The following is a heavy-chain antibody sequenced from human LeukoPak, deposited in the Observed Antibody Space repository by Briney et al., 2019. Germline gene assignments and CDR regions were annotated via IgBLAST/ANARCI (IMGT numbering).Heavy chain of an antibody. J-gene: IGHJ3*02. CDR2: IYYSGSS. CDR1: GGSISSYY. Sequence: SETLSLTCTVSGGSISSYYWSWIRQPPGKGLEWIGYIYYSGSSFYNPSLTSRATISVDTSKNQFSLKLTSVTAADTAVYYCARPQSSASRRAPFHIWGQGTEVTVSP. D-gene: IGHD6-19*01. V-gene: IGHV4-59*01. CDR3: ARPQSSASRRAPFHI.